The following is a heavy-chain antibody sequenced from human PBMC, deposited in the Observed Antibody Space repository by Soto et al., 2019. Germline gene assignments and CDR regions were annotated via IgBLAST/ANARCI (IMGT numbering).Heavy chain of an antibody. CDR1: GGTLSTYG. V-gene: IGHV1-69*01. Sequence: QVQLGQSGAEVKKPGSSVKVSCKSSGGTLSTYGFFWVRQAPGQGLEWMGGIIPIFGTTNYAQKFQDRVTIPPHESTSTCYMELTSMKSEDTAVYYCPRGGGRVFDSRLRIDPWGSGDLVTFSS. CDR2: IIPIFGTT. CDR3: PRGGGRVFDSRLRIDP. D-gene: IGHD3-16*02. J-gene: IGHJ5*02.